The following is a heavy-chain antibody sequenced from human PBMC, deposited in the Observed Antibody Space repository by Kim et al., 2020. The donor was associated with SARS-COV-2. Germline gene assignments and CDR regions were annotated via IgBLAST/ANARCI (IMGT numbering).Heavy chain of an antibody. Sequence: GGSLRLSCAASGFTFSDSAMYWVRQASGKGLEWVGRIRSKANSYATAYDVSVKGRFIISRDDSKNTAYLQMNSLKTEDTAIYYCTRVPPYNNSWWDAFDIWGQGTMVTVSS. CDR1: GFTFSDSA. CDR2: IRSKANSYAT. D-gene: IGHD6-13*01. J-gene: IGHJ3*02. CDR3: TRVPPYNNSWWDAFDI. V-gene: IGHV3-73*01.